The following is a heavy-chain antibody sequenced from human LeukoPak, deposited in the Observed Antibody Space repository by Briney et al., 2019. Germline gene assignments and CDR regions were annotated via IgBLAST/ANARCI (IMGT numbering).Heavy chain of an antibody. CDR1: GGTFSSYA. J-gene: IGHJ5*02. V-gene: IGHV1-69*01. CDR3: VRVLLEGYNWFDP. CDR2: IIPIFGTA. Sequence: SVKVSCKASGGTFSSYAISWVRQAPGQGLEWMGGIIPIFGTANYAQKFQGRVTITADESTSTAYMELSSLRSEDTAVYYCVRVLLEGYNWFDPWGQGTLVTVSS.